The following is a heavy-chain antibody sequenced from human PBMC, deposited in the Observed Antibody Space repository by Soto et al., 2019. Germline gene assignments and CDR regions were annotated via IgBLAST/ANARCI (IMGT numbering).Heavy chain of an antibody. V-gene: IGHV3-23*01. D-gene: IGHD6-13*01. CDR3: AKDQQQQLATGYYYYYYGMDV. Sequence: GGSLRLSCAASGFTFSSYAMSWVRQAPGKGLEWVSAISGSGGSTYYADSVKGRFTISRDNSKNTLYLQMNSLRAEDTAVYYCAKDQQQQLATGYYYYYYGMDVWGQGTTVTVSS. CDR2: ISGSGGST. CDR1: GFTFSSYA. J-gene: IGHJ6*02.